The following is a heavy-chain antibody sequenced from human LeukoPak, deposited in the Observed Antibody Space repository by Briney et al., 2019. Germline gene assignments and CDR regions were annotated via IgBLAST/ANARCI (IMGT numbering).Heavy chain of an antibody. CDR2: ITDIGDSS. CDR1: GFTLSSHS. Sequence: PGGSLRLSCVASGFTLSSHSMSWVRQAPGKGLEWVSVITDIGDSSYYADSVKDRFTISRDNSKNTLYLQMNSLRSDDTAVYYCGRGGRDLDYWGQGTLVTVSS. J-gene: IGHJ4*02. CDR3: GRGGRDLDY. V-gene: IGHV3-23*01. D-gene: IGHD3-16*01.